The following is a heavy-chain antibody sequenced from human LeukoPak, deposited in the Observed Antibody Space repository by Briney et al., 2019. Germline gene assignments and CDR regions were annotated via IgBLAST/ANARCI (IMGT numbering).Heavy chain of an antibody. Sequence: GGSLRLSCAASGFAFSRFSMNWVRQAPGKGLEWVSSISRSSPFIAYADSVKGRFTISRDNANNLLYLQMNSLRAEDTGVYYCASGDFYDSSGYYYYWGQGTLVTVSS. V-gene: IGHV3-21*06. D-gene: IGHD3-22*01. CDR1: GFAFSRFS. CDR2: ISRSSPFI. J-gene: IGHJ4*02. CDR3: ASGDFYDSSGYYYY.